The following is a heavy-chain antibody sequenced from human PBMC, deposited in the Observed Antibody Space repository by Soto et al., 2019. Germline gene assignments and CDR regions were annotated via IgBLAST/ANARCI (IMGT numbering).Heavy chain of an antibody. CDR3: ARSDSSGYYTFDY. V-gene: IGHV4-34*01. Sequence: NPSETLSLTCAVYGGSFSGYYWSWIRQPPGKGLEWIGEINHSGSTNYNPSLKSRVTISVDTSKNQFSLKLSSVTAADTAVYYCARSDSSGYYTFDYWGQGTLVTVYS. CDR2: INHSGST. D-gene: IGHD3-22*01. J-gene: IGHJ4*02. CDR1: GGSFSGYY.